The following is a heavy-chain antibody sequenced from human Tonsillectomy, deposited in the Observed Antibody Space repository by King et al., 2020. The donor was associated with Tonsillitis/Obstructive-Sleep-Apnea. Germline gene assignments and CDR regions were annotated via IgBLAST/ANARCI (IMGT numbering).Heavy chain of an antibody. CDR1: GFNISTYY. D-gene: IGHD2-21*01. CDR2: ISSVRTYT. J-gene: IGHJ3*02. V-gene: IGHV3-21*01. CDR3: AGEEIAKGAAFDI. Sequence: VQLVESGGGLVKPGGSLRLSCAASGFNISTYYMNWVRQAPGKGLEWVSSISSVRTYTYYANSVKGRFTISRDNAKNSFYLPMNSLRVEDTAIYYCAGEEIAKGAAFDIWGQGTLVTVSS.